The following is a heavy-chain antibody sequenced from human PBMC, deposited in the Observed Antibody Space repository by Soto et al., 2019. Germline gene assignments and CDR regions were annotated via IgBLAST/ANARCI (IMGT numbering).Heavy chain of an antibody. D-gene: IGHD5-12*01. CDR3: ARHHGPTTSENWFDP. J-gene: IGHJ5*02. CDR1: GYTFSNYG. CDR2: ISTYSGDT. V-gene: IGHV1-18*01. Sequence: SVKVSCKTSGYTFSNYGISWVRQAPGQGLEWMGWISTYSGDTKYAQKFQGRVTMTTDTSTTTAYLELRSLRSDDTAVYYCARHHGPTTSENWFDPWGQGTLVTVSS.